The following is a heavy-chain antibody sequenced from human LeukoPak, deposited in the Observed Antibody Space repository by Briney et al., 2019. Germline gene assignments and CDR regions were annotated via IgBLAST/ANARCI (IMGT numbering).Heavy chain of an antibody. CDR1: GFIFSNYW. CDR2: ISSSSSTI. CDR3: ARDQGAYYYYYMDV. V-gene: IGHV3-48*01. Sequence: GGSLRLSCAASGFIFSNYWMHWVRQAPGKGLEWVSYISSSSSTIYYADSVKGRFTISRDNAKNSLYLQMNSLRAEDTAVYYCARDQGAYYYYYMDVWGKGTTVTVSS. J-gene: IGHJ6*03.